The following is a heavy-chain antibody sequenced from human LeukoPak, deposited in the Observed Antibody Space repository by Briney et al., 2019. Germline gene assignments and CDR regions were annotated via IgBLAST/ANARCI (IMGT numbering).Heavy chain of an antibody. CDR2: IYYSGST. CDR3: ARDQGSGMRWFDP. V-gene: IGHV4-31*01. Sequence: KTSETLSLTCTVSGGSITSAGYYWHWIRQLPGKGLEWIGYIYYSGSTYYNTSLKSQVTISVDTSKNQFSLKLSSVTAADTAVYYCARDQGSGMRWFDPWGQGTLVTVSS. D-gene: IGHD3-10*01. J-gene: IGHJ5*02. CDR1: GGSITSAGYY.